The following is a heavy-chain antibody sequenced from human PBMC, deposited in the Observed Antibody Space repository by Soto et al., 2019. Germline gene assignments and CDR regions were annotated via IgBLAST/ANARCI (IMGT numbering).Heavy chain of an antibody. J-gene: IGHJ5*02. V-gene: IGHV2-5*02. D-gene: IGHD3-16*01. CDR2: IYWDDDK. Sequence: ITLKESGPTLVKPTQTLTLTCTFSGFSLTTRGVGVGWIRQPPGKALECLALIYWDDDKRHRPSLQSSLSITKDTSKNQVVLTMTNVDPVDTATYYCAPIPNYYQYDWFDPWGQGTLVSVSS. CDR3: APIPNYYQYDWFDP. CDR1: GFSLTTRGVG.